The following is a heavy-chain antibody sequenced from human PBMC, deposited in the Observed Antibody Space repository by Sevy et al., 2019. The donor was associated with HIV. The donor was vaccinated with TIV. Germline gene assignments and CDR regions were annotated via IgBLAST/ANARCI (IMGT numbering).Heavy chain of an antibody. D-gene: IGHD3-22*01. Sequence: GGSLRLSCAVSGFSFDSYGMTWVRQAPGKGLEWVSGISGSGTRTYYADSVKGRFSISRDNSKNRLYLQMNSLRSEDTAIYCRGKGGGGHYDPDEIGYYFYYYNMDVWGKGTTVTVSS. CDR3: GKGGGGHYDPDEIGYYFYYYNMDV. CDR1: GFSFDSYG. J-gene: IGHJ6*03. V-gene: IGHV3-23*01. CDR2: ISGSGTRT.